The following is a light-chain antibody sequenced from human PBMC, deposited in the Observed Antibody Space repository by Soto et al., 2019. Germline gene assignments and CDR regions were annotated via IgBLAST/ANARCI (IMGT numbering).Light chain of an antibody. J-gene: IGKJ4*01. CDR1: QSVSSSY. CDR3: QQYGSSPLT. CDR2: GAS. Sequence: EIVLTQSPGTLSLSPGERATLSCRASQSVSSSYLAWYQQKPGQAPRLLIYGASSRATGIPDRFSGSGSGTEFTLTISRLEPDDFALYYCQQYGSSPLTFGGRTKVEIK. V-gene: IGKV3-20*01.